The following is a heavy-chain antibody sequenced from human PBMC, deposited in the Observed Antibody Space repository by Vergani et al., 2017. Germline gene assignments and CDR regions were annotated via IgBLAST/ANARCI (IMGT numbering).Heavy chain of an antibody. Sequence: QVQLVQSGAELKKPGAAVKVSCKASGYYFTDNYLKWVRQAPGQGLEWMGRITPQNGGTQYAEKFKGRVTITRDTFITAAYMEFTSLTSDATAVYYCVRGGTFDWLSTWGQGTLVTVSS. V-gene: IGHV1-2*02. CDR2: ITPQNGGT. CDR1: GYYFTDNY. D-gene: IGHD3-9*01. J-gene: IGHJ5*02. CDR3: VRGGTFDWLST.